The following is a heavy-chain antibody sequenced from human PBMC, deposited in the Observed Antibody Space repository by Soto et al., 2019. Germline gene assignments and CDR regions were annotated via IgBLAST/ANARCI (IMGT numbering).Heavy chain of an antibody. D-gene: IGHD5-12*01. J-gene: IGHJ4*02. CDR1: GFTFSSYS. CDR2: ISSSSSYI. CDR3: ARGSGGYDFLDY. V-gene: IGHV3-21*01. Sequence: EVQLVESGGGLVKPGGSLRLSCAASGFTFSSYSMKWVRQAPGKGLEWVSSISSSSSYIYYADSVKGRFTISRDNAKNSLYLQIISLRAEDTAVYYCARGSGGYDFLDYWGQGTLVTVSS.